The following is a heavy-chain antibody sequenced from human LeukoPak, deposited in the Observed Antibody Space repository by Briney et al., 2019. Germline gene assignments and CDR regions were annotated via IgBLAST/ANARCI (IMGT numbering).Heavy chain of an antibody. J-gene: IGHJ4*02. CDR2: ISAYNGNT. V-gene: IGHV1-18*01. D-gene: IGHD6-13*01. CDR1: GYTFTSYG. Sequence: ASVKVSCKASGYTFTSYGISWVRQAPGQGLESMGWISAYNGNTNYAQKLQGRVTMTTDTSTSTAYMELRSLRSDDTAVYYCARCYSSSWYASCSSSDWGQGTLVTVSS. CDR3: ARCYSSSWYASCSSSD.